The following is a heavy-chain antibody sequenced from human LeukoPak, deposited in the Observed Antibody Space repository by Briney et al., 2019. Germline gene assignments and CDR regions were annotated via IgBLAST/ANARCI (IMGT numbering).Heavy chain of an antibody. Sequence: KASETLSLTCTVSGGSISSGSYYWSWIRQPAGKGLEWIGRIYTSGSTNYNPSLKSRVTISVDTSKNQFSLKLSSVTAADTAVYYCARANLIVVPAAPYLDYWGQGTLVPVSS. CDR1: GGSISSGSYY. CDR2: IYTSGST. CDR3: ARANLIVVPAAPYLDY. D-gene: IGHD2-2*01. J-gene: IGHJ4*02. V-gene: IGHV4-61*02.